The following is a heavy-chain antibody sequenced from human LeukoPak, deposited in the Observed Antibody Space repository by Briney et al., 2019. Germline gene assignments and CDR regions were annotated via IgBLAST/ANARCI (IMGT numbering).Heavy chain of an antibody. CDR3: ARARRPLGPLRYSYGLGAFDI. CDR1: GFTFSSYE. D-gene: IGHD5-18*01. J-gene: IGHJ3*02. Sequence: PGGSLRLSCAASGFTFSSYEMNWVRQAPGKGLEWVSYISSSSSTIYYADSVKGRFTISRDNAKNSLYLQMNSLRAEDTAVYYCARARRPLGPLRYSYGLGAFDIWGQGTMVTVSS. CDR2: ISSSSSTI. V-gene: IGHV3-48*01.